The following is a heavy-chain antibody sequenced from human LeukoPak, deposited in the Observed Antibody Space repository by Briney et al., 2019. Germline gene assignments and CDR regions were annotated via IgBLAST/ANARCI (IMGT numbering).Heavy chain of an antibody. Sequence: GGSLRLSCAASGFTFSRYGMHWVRQAPGKGLEWVSSISDGGWTAYTDSVKGRFFISRETATNTLYLQMNSLRVEDTAVYYCAKECDYGNTSHMPCYWGQGTLVTVSS. J-gene: IGHJ4*02. CDR1: GFTFSRYG. V-gene: IGHV3-23*01. D-gene: IGHD4-17*01. CDR3: AKECDYGNTSHMPCY. CDR2: ISDGGWT.